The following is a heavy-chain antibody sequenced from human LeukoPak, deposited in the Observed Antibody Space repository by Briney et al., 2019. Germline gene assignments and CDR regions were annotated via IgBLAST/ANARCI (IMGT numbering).Heavy chain of an antibody. Sequence: SETLSLTCTVSGGSISSYYWSWIRQPPGKGLEWIGEINHSGSTNYNPSLKSRVTISVDTSKKQFSLKLSSVTAADTAVYYCASPYCSSTWCSVYFDYWGQGTLVTVSS. J-gene: IGHJ4*02. V-gene: IGHV4-34*01. CDR2: INHSGST. D-gene: IGHD2-2*01. CDR1: GGSISSYY. CDR3: ASPYCSSTWCSVYFDY.